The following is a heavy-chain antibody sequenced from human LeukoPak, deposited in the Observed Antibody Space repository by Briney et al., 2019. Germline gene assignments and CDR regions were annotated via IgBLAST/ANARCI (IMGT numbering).Heavy chain of an antibody. CDR3: ARDRAPFWSGYYSAFDI. J-gene: IGHJ3*02. V-gene: IGHV1-2*02. CDR2: INPNSGGT. D-gene: IGHD3-3*01. Sequence: ASVKVSCKASGYTFTSYDINWVRQATGQGLEWMGWINPNSGGTNYAQKFQGRVTMTRDTSISTAYMELSRLRSDDTAVYYCARDRAPFWSGYYSAFDIWGQGTMVTVSS. CDR1: GYTFTSYD.